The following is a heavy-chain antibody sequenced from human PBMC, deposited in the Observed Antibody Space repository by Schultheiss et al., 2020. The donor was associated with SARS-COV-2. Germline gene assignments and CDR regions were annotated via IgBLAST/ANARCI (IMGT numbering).Heavy chain of an antibody. D-gene: IGHD2-8*02. CDR1: GGSISSGGYS. CDR2: IYHSGST. J-gene: IGHJ5*02. CDR3: ARGRMYWRNWFDP. V-gene: IGHV4-30-2*01. Sequence: SETLSLTCAVSGGSISSGGYSWSWIRQPPGKGLEWIGYIYHSGSTYYNPSLKSRVTISVDTSKNQFSLKLSSVTAADTAVYYCARGRMYWRNWFDPWGQGTLVTVSS.